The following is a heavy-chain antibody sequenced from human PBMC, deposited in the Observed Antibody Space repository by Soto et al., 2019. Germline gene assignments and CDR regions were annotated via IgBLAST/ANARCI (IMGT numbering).Heavy chain of an antibody. D-gene: IGHD1-7*01. CDR1: GFTVSSNY. Sequence: GGSLRLSCAASGFTVSSNYMSWVRQAPGKGLEWVSVIYSGGSTYYADSVKGRFTISRHNSKNTLYLQMNSLRAEDTAVHYCARERGHNWNYVGYYFDYWGQGTLVTVSS. J-gene: IGHJ4*02. CDR2: IYSGGST. V-gene: IGHV3-53*04. CDR3: ARERGHNWNYVGYYFDY.